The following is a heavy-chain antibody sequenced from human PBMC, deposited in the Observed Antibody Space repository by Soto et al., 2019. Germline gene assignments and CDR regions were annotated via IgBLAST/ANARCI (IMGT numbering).Heavy chain of an antibody. D-gene: IGHD2-2*01. J-gene: IGHJ4*02. CDR3: ARGRGCSTGCHNFDY. CDR1: GFTFSSYW. CDR2: IKQDGSEK. Sequence: EVQLVESGGGLVQPGGSLRLSCAASGFTFSSYWMSWVRQAPGKGLEWVANIKQDGSEKYYVDSVKGRFTISRDNAKNSLYLQMNSLRAEDTAVYYCARGRGCSTGCHNFDYWGQGTQVTVSS. V-gene: IGHV3-7*01.